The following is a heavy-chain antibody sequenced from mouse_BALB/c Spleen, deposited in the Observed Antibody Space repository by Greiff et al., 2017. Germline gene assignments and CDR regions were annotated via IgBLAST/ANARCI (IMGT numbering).Heavy chain of an antibody. CDR2: SRNKANDYTT. Sequence: VQGVESGGGLVQPGGSLRLSCATSGFTFSDFYMEWVRQPPGKRLEWIAASRNKANDYTTEYSASVKGRFIVSRDTSQSILYLQMNALRAEDTAIYYCASNSGAMDYWGQGTSVTVSS. J-gene: IGHJ4*01. CDR3: ASNSGAMDY. D-gene: IGHD1-3*01. V-gene: IGHV7-1*02. CDR1: GFTFSDFY.